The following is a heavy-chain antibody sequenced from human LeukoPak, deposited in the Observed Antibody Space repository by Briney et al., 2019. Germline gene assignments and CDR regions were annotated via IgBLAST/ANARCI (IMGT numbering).Heavy chain of an antibody. J-gene: IGHJ5*02. D-gene: IGHD3-10*01. Sequence: ASVKVSCKASGYTFTGYYMHWVRQAPGQGLEWMGWINPNSGGTNYAQKFQGWVTMTRDTSNSTAYMELSRLRSDDTAVYYCARAGYYYGSGSYYWFDPWGQGTLVTVSS. CDR2: INPNSGGT. CDR1: GYTFTGYY. CDR3: ARAGYYYGSGSYYWFDP. V-gene: IGHV1-2*04.